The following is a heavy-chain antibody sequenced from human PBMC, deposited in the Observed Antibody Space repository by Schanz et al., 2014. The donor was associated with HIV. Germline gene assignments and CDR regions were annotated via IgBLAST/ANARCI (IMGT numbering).Heavy chain of an antibody. CDR3: ANSGYCTSGICYTRGYDMDV. J-gene: IGHJ6*02. CDR2: ISYDGSNK. CDR1: GFTFSSNG. Sequence: QVQLVESGGGVVQPGRSLRLSCSASGFTFSSNGMHWVRQAPGKGLEWVAIISYDGSNKDYADSVKGRFTISRDKSKSTLYLQMNSLRAEDTAVYYCANSGYCTSGICYTRGYDMDVWGQGTTVTVSS. V-gene: IGHV3-33*08. D-gene: IGHD2-8*01.